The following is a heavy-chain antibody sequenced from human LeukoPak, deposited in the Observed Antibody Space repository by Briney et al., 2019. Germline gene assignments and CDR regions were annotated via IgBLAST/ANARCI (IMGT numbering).Heavy chain of an antibody. CDR3: ARSRMYRSGENCYFEEFHYYYMDV. CDR1: GGSISSCSYH. Sequence: SETLSLTCTVSGGSISSCSYHWIWLRQPAGQERVWIAHDLTSGKANYSPSLRSRIPMSLDTSNNQFSRTLTSVTAADTAVYYCARSRMYRSGENCYFEEFHYYYMDVWGKGTTVSVSS. J-gene: IGHJ6*03. CDR2: DLTSGKA. D-gene: IGHD2-15*01. V-gene: IGHV4-61*09.